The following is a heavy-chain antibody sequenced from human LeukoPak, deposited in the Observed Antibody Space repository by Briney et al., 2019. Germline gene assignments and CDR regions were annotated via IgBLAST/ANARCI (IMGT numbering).Heavy chain of an antibody. CDR3: ARDNYAGANWFDP. D-gene: IGHD1-7*01. V-gene: IGHV1-69*05. CDR1: GGTFSSYA. Sequence: SVKVSCKASGGTFSSYAISWVRQAPGQGLEWMGGIIPIFGTANYAQKFQGGVTITTDESTSTAYMELSSLRSEDTAVYYCARDNYAGANWFDPWGQGTLVTVSS. J-gene: IGHJ5*02. CDR2: IIPIFGTA.